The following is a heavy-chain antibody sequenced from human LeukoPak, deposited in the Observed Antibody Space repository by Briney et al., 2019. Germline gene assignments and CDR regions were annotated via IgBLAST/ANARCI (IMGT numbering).Heavy chain of an antibody. CDR3: AREAIVATAIDY. CDR2: INHSGST. D-gene: IGHD5-12*01. CDR1: GGSFSGYY. J-gene: IGHJ4*02. V-gene: IGHV4-34*01. Sequence: SETLSLTCAVYGGSFSGYYWSWIRQPPGKWLEWIGEINHSGSTNYNPSLKSRVTISVDTSKNQFSLKLSSVTAADTAVYYCAREAIVATAIDYWGQGTLVTVSS.